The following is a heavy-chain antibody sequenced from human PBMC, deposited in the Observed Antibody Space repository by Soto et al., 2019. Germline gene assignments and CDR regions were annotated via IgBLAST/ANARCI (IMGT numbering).Heavy chain of an antibody. D-gene: IGHD1-26*01. CDR3: ARDSGASSGSYGMDV. Sequence: SETLSLTCAVSGYSISSGYYWGLIRQPPGNGLEWIGSIYHSGSTYYNPSLKSRVTISVDTSKNQFSLKLSSVTAADTAVYYCARDSGASSGSYGMDVWGQGTTVTVSS. J-gene: IGHJ6*02. CDR1: GYSISSGYY. CDR2: IYHSGST. V-gene: IGHV4-38-2*02.